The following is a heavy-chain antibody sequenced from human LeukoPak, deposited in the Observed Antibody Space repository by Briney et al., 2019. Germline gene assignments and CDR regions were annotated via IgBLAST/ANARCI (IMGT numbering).Heavy chain of an antibody. CDR2: ISSSSSYI. V-gene: IGHV3-21*01. Sequence: GGSLRLSCAASGFTFSSYSMNWVRQAPGKGLEWVSSISSSSSYIYYADSVKGRFTISRDNAKNSLYLQMNSLRAEDTAVYYCARDIVVVVADSGYYFDYWGQGTLVTVSS. CDR3: ARDIVVVVADSGYYFDY. CDR1: GFTFSSYS. J-gene: IGHJ4*02. D-gene: IGHD2-15*01.